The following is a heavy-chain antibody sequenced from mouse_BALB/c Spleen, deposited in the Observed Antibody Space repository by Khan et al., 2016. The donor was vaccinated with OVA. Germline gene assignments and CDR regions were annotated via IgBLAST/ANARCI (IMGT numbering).Heavy chain of an antibody. CDR3: ARDYGSRCWFAS. CDR2: INPYNDGT. CDR1: GYTFTNYI. Sequence: VQLQQSGPELVKPGASVKMSCKASGYTFTNYIIHWMKQKPGQGLERIGYINPYNDGTKYNEKFKGKATLTSYKSSSTAYMELSGLTSEDSAVDYCARDYGSRCWFASWGQGTLVTVSA. D-gene: IGHD1-1*01. V-gene: IGHV1S136*01. J-gene: IGHJ3*01.